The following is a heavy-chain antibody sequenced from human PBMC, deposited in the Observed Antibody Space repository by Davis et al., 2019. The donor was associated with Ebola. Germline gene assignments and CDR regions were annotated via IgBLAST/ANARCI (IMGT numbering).Heavy chain of an antibody. V-gene: IGHV1-69*13. Sequence: SVKVSCKASGGTFSSYAISWVRQAPGQGLEWVGGIIPIFDTATYAHNFQDRVTITADESRITAYLELSSLRSEDTAAYYCAKDRYYDNSPLYFESETWGQGTLVTVSS. CDR1: GGTFSSYA. D-gene: IGHD3-22*01. CDR2: IIPIFDTA. J-gene: IGHJ4*02. CDR3: AKDRYYDNSPLYFESET.